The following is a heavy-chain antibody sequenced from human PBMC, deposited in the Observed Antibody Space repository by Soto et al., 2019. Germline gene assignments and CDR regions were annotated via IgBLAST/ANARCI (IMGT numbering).Heavy chain of an antibody. V-gene: IGHV1-69*01. CDR2: IIPISDTT. D-gene: IGHD2-2*01. CDR3: ARSQGSSTSLEIYYYYYYGMDV. Sequence: QVQLVQSGAEVKKPGSSVKVSCKASGGTFSSYAISWVRQAPGQGLEWMGGIIPISDTTNYAQKFQGRVTITADESTSTAYMEPSRLRSEDTAVYYCARSQGSSTSLEIYYYYYYGMDVWGQGTTVNVSS. CDR1: GGTFSSYA. J-gene: IGHJ6*02.